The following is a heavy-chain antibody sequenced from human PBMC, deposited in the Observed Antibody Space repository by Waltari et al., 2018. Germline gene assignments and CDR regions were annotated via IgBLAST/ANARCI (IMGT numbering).Heavy chain of an antibody. D-gene: IGHD6-6*01. J-gene: IGHJ4*02. CDR1: GYSFTSYW. V-gene: IGHV5-51*01. CDR2: IYPGDSDT. Sequence: EVQLVQSGAEVKKPGESLKISCKGSGYSFTSYWIGWVRQMPGKGLEGMWIIYPGDSDTRYSPACQGQVTNSADKSISTSDLQWSSLKASDTAMYYCARDLGESSSSTLDYWGQGTLVTVSS. CDR3: ARDLGESSSSTLDY.